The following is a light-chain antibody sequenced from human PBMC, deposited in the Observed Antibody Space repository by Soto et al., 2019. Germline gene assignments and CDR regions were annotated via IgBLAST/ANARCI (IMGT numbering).Light chain of an antibody. V-gene: IGKV3-20*01. CDR3: HQYAVSPLT. J-gene: IGKJ4*01. CDR2: DAS. CDR1: QSVGRNY. Sequence: EIVLTQSPGTLSLSPGESATLSCRASQSVGRNYLAWFQHKPNQAPRLLIYDASNRATGVPDRFSGSGSGTDFNLSVTRLEPEDFAVYYCHQYAVSPLTFGGGTTVEIK.